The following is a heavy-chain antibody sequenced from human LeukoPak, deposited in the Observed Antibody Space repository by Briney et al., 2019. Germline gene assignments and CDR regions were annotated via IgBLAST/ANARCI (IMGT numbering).Heavy chain of an antibody. CDR2: INAGNGNT. J-gene: IGHJ4*02. CDR1: GYTFTSYA. D-gene: IGHD3-3*01. CDR3: ARGATYYDFWSGYFVYFDY. Sequence: ASVKVSCKASGYTFTSYAMHWVRQAPGQRLEWMGWINAGNGNTKYSQKFQGRVTITRDTSASTAYMELSSLRSEDTAVYYCARGATYYDFWSGYFVYFDYWGQGTLVTVSS. V-gene: IGHV1-3*01.